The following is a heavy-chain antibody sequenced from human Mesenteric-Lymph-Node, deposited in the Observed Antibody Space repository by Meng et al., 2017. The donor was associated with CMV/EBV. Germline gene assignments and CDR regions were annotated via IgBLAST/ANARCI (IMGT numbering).Heavy chain of an antibody. J-gene: IGHJ6*02. CDR2: IYYSGST. Sequence: SETLSLTCTVSGGSISSGDYYWSWIRQPPGKGLEWIGYIYYSGSTYYNPSLKSRVTISVDTSKNQFSLKLSSVTAADTAVYYCARCGGSNGYYYYGMDVWGQGTTVTVSS. V-gene: IGHV4-30-4*02. CDR3: ARCGGSNGYYYYGMDV. CDR1: GGSISSGDYY. D-gene: IGHD2-15*01.